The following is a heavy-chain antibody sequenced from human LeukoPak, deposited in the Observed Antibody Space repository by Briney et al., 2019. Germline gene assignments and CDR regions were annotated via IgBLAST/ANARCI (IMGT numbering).Heavy chain of an antibody. Sequence: PGGSLRLSCAASGFTVSSSYMSWVRQAPGKGLEWVSIIYSGGSTYYADSVKGRFTISRDISKNSLYLQMNSLRAEDTAVYYCARDPTDDSSGYPHDGGYWGQGTLVTVSS. CDR1: GFTVSSSY. CDR3: ARDPTDDSSGYPHDGGY. J-gene: IGHJ4*02. V-gene: IGHV3-53*01. D-gene: IGHD3-22*01. CDR2: IYSGGST.